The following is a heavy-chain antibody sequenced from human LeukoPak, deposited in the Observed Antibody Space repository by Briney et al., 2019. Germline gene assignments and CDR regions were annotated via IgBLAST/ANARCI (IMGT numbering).Heavy chain of an antibody. V-gene: IGHV3-74*01. Sequence: GALRPPFPGFGFTFNRYLMHWVRQAPGKGVVWVSRINRDGYSTTYADSVKGRFTISRDNAKNTLYLQMNSLRADDTAVYYCARDYGAWGQGTLVTVSP. J-gene: IGHJ5*02. CDR2: INRDGYST. D-gene: IGHD4/OR15-4a*01. CDR3: ARDYGA. CDR1: GFTFNRYL.